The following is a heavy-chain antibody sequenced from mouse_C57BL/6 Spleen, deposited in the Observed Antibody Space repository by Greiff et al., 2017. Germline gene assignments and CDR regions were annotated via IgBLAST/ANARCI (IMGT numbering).Heavy chain of an antibody. CDR3: ARRGPTVTTEAWFAY. CDR1: GYTLTSYG. D-gene: IGHD2-12*01. J-gene: IGHJ3*01. V-gene: IGHV1-81*01. CDR2: IYPRSGNT. Sequence: QVQLQQSGAELARPGASVKLSCKASGYTLTSYGISWVKQRTGQGLEWIGEIYPRSGNTYYNEKFKGKATLTADKSSSTAYMELRSLTSEDSAVYFCARRGPTVTTEAWFAYWGQGTLVTVSA.